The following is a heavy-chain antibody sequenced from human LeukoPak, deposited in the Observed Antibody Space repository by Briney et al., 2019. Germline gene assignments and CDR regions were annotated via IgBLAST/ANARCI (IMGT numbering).Heavy chain of an antibody. Sequence: GGSLRLSCAASGFTFSRYWMHWVRQAPKKGLVWVSRINTDGSRTTYADSVKGRFTISRDNAKNTVYLQMNSLRAGDTAVYYCARVASGSYNWFDPWGQGTLVTVSS. CDR1: GFTFSRYW. V-gene: IGHV3-74*01. J-gene: IGHJ5*02. CDR2: INTDGSRT. CDR3: ARVASGSYNWFDP. D-gene: IGHD3-10*01.